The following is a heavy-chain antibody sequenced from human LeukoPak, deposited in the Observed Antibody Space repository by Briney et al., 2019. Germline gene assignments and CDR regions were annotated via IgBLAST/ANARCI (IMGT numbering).Heavy chain of an antibody. J-gene: IGHJ1*01. CDR3: AKDFPDAVTAILEVPYFQH. V-gene: IGHV3-30*04. D-gene: IGHD2-21*02. CDR2: ISYDGSNK. Sequence: GGSLRLSCAASGFTFSSYAMHWVRQAPGKGLEWVAVISYDGSNKYYADSVKGRFTISRDNSKNTLYLQMNSLRAEDTAVYYCAKDFPDAVTAILEVPYFQHWGQGTLVTVSS. CDR1: GFTFSSYA.